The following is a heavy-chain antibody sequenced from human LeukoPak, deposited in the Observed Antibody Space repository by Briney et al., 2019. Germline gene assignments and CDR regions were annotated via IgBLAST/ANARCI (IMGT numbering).Heavy chain of an antibody. CDR2: INHSGTT. Sequence: PSETLSLTCAVYGGSFSGYYWSWIRQPPGKGLEWIGEINHSGTTNYNPSLKSRVTISVDTSKNQFSLKLNSVTAADTAVYYCARASGSVAGTSAYYYYGMDVWGQGTTVTVSS. V-gene: IGHV4-34*01. D-gene: IGHD6-19*01. CDR1: GGSFSGYY. CDR3: ARASGSVAGTSAYYYYGMDV. J-gene: IGHJ6*02.